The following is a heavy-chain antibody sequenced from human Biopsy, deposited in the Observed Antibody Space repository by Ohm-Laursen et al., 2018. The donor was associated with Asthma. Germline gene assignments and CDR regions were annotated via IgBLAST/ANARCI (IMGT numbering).Heavy chain of an antibody. Sequence: SLRLSCTASRLTFSSYGMHWVRQVPGKGLEWVAVIWYDGSNKYYADSVKGRFTISRDNSKNTLYLQMNSLRAEDTAVYYCARVWQLATLDYWGQGTLVTVSS. CDR1: RLTFSSYG. V-gene: IGHV3-33*01. CDR2: IWYDGSNK. CDR3: ARVWQLATLDY. D-gene: IGHD6-13*01. J-gene: IGHJ4*02.